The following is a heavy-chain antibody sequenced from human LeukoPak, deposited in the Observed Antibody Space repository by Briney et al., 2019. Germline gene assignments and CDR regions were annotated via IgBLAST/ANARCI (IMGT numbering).Heavy chain of an antibody. Sequence: SVKVSCKASGGTFSSYAISWVRQAPGQGLEWMGGIIPIFGTANYAQKFQGRVTITADESTSTAYMELSSLRSEDTAVYYCARDYSSGWYSEWKINWFDPWGQGTLVTVSS. CDR3: ARDYSSGWYSEWKINWFDP. CDR2: IIPIFGTA. V-gene: IGHV1-69*13. D-gene: IGHD6-19*01. CDR1: GGTFSSYA. J-gene: IGHJ5*02.